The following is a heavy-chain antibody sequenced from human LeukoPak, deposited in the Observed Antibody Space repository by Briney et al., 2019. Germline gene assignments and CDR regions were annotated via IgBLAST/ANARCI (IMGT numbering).Heavy chain of an antibody. D-gene: IGHD6-19*01. V-gene: IGHV1-8*01. J-gene: IGHJ6*03. Sequence: ASVKVSCKASGYTFTSYDINWVRQATGQGLEWMGWMNPNSGNTGYARKFQGRVTMTRNTSISTVYMELSSLRSEDTAVYYCARGGGSGWYYYYYYMDVWGKGTTVTISS. CDR2: MNPNSGNT. CDR3: ARGGGSGWYYYYYYMDV. CDR1: GYTFTSYD.